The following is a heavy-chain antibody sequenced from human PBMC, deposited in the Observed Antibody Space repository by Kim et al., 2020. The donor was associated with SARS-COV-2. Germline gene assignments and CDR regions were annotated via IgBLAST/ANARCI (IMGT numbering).Heavy chain of an antibody. CDR2: IYYSGST. J-gene: IGHJ2*01. CDR1: GGSISSGGYY. D-gene: IGHD3-22*01. Sequence: SETLSLTCTVSGGSISSGGYYWSWIRQHPGKGLEWIGYIYYSGSTYYNPSLKSRVTISVDTSKNQFSLKLSSVTAADTAVYYWARGLGAPYYDSIRLDRGFDLWGRGTLVTVSS. V-gene: IGHV4-31*03. CDR3: ARGLGAPYYDSIRLDRGFDL.